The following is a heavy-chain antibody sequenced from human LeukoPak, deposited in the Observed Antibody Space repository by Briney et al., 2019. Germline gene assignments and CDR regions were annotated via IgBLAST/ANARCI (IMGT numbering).Heavy chain of an antibody. D-gene: IGHD2/OR15-2a*01. CDR2: IKSKTDGGTT. CDR1: GLTFSNAW. J-gene: IGHJ5*02. V-gene: IGHV3-15*01. CDR3: TRDRKTGTTLYNWFDP. Sequence: PGGSLRLSCAASGLTFSNAWMSWVRQAPGKGLEWVGRIKSKTDGGTTDYGAPVKGRFIISRDDSKSIAYLQMNSLKTEDTAVYYCTRDRKTGTTLYNWFDPWGQGTLVTVSS.